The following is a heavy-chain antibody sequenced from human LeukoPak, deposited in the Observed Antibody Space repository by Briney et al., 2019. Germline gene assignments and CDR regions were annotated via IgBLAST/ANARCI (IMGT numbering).Heavy chain of an antibody. V-gene: IGHV3-53*01. CDR1: GFTVSSNY. Sequence: PGGSLRLSCAASGFTVSSNYMSWVRQAPGKGLEWVSVIYSGGSTYYADSVKGRFTISRDNSKNTLYLQMNSLRAEDTAVYYCARLTGGSYPLFDYWGQGTLVTVSS. CDR2: IYSGGST. D-gene: IGHD1-26*01. J-gene: IGHJ4*02. CDR3: ARLTGGSYPLFDY.